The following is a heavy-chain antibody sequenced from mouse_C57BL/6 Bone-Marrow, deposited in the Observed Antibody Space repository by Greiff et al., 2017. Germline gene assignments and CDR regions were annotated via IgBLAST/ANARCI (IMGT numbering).Heavy chain of an antibody. Sequence: QVQLQQPGAELVKPGASVKLSCKASGYTFTSYWMHWVKQRPGQGLEWIGMIHPNSGSTNYNEKFKSKATLNVDKSSSTAYMQLSSLTSEDSAVYYCARKGGLAGFAYWGQGTLVTVSA. CDR3: ARKGGLAGFAY. J-gene: IGHJ3*01. CDR2: IHPNSGST. V-gene: IGHV1-64*01. CDR1: GYTFTSYW.